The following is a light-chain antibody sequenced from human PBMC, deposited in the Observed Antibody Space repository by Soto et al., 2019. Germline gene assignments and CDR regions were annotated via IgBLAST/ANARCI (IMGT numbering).Light chain of an antibody. CDR1: SSNIGSNY. Sequence: QSVLTQPPSVSAAPGQRVTISCSGSSSNIGSNYVSWYQQLPGTAPKLLIYDNYKRPSGSPDRFSGSTSGTAATLAIAGLQTGDEADYYCDSWDNSLSVVLFGGGTQLTVL. CDR3: DSWDNSLSVVL. J-gene: IGLJ2*01. V-gene: IGLV1-51*01. CDR2: DNY.